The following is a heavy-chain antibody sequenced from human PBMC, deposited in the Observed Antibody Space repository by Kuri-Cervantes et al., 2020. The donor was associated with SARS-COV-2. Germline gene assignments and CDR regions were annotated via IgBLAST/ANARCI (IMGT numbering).Heavy chain of an antibody. CDR3: VRDHDYGSRNKFDF. D-gene: IGHD5-12*01. CDR2: VFYSGTT. CDR1: HEPLYSSSHF. Sequence: GSLRLSCTVSHEPLYSSSHFWGWIRQSPGKGLEWIGSVFYSGTTYYNPSLQSQVTVSVDLSKNQFSLSLQSVTAADTAVYYCVRDHDYGSRNKFDFWGPGALVTVSS. J-gene: IGHJ4*02. V-gene: IGHV4-39*02.